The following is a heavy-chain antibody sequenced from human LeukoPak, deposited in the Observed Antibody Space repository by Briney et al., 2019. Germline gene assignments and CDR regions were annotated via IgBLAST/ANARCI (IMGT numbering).Heavy chain of an antibody. CDR2: ITSTSDTI. Sequence: GGSLRLSCEASGFTFSDYSMDWVRQAPGEGLEWLSYITSTSDTIYYADSVKGRFTSSRDDAKNSVYLQMNSLRAEDTAVYYCARSSGYPFFDYWGQGTLVTVSS. D-gene: IGHD3-22*01. CDR1: GFTFSDYS. V-gene: IGHV3-48*01. CDR3: ARSSGYPFFDY. J-gene: IGHJ4*02.